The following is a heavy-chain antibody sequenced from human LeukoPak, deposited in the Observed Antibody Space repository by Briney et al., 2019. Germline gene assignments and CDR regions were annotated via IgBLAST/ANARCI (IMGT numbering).Heavy chain of an antibody. V-gene: IGHV3-7*03. J-gene: IGHJ5*02. CDR3: ARAPKFRLVGVPKGPFDP. D-gene: IGHD1-26*01. Sequence: HPGGSLRLSCAASGFTFSSYWMSWVRQAPGKGLEWVANIKQDGSEKYYVDSVKGRFTISRDNAKNPLYLQMNSLRAEDTAVYYCARAPKFRLVGVPKGPFDPWGQGSLVTVSS. CDR2: IKQDGSEK. CDR1: GFTFSSYW.